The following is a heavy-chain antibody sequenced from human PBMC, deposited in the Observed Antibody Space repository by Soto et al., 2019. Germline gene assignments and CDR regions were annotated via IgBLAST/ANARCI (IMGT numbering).Heavy chain of an antibody. J-gene: IGHJ6*03. V-gene: IGHV1-8*01. Sequence: QVQLVQSGAEVKKPGASVKVSCKASGYTFTSYDINWVRQATGQWLEWMGWMNPNSGNTGYEQKFQGRVTMTRNTSISTAYMGLSSLRSEDTAVYYCARGRRIVVVPAAPRDYYYYMDVWGKGTTVTVSS. CDR2: MNPNSGNT. CDR1: GYTFTSYD. D-gene: IGHD2-2*01. CDR3: ARGRRIVVVPAAPRDYYYYMDV.